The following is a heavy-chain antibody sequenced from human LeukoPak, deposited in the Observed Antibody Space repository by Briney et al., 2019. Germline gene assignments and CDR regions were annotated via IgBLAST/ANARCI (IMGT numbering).Heavy chain of an antibody. Sequence: SQTLSLTCAISGDSVSSNSAAWNWIRQSPSRGLEWLGRTYYRSKWYNDYAVSVKSRITINPDTSKNQFSLQLNSVTPEDTAVYYCARDECGSLFKGYCSGGSRANWFDPWGQGTLVTVSS. CDR2: TYYRSKWYN. J-gene: IGHJ5*02. D-gene: IGHD2-15*01. CDR1: GDSVSSNSAA. V-gene: IGHV6-1*01. CDR3: ARDECGSLFKGYCSGGSRANWFDP.